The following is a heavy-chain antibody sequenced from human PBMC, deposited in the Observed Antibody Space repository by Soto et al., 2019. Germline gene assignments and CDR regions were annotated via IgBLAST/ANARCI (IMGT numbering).Heavy chain of an antibody. CDR1: GFTFGDYA. Sequence: GGSLRLSCTASGFTFGDYAMSWVRQAPGKGLEWVGFIRSKAYGGTTEYAASVKGRFTISRDDSKSIAYLQMNSLKTEDTAVYYCTRGPSPMDYWGQGTLVTVSS. J-gene: IGHJ4*02. CDR3: TRGPSPMDY. V-gene: IGHV3-49*04. CDR2: IRSKAYGGTT.